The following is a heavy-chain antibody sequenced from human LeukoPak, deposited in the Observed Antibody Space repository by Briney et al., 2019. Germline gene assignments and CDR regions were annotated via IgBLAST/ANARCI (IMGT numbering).Heavy chain of an antibody. CDR3: ARGGYCSSTSCYSWFDP. V-gene: IGHV4-34*01. Sequence: SETLSLTCAVYGGSFSGYCWSWIRQPPGKGLEWIGEINHSGSTNYNPSLKSRVTISVDTSKNQFSLKLSSVTAADTAVYYCARGGYCSSTSCYSWFDPWGQGTLVTVSS. CDR1: GGSFSGYC. CDR2: INHSGST. J-gene: IGHJ5*02. D-gene: IGHD2-2*01.